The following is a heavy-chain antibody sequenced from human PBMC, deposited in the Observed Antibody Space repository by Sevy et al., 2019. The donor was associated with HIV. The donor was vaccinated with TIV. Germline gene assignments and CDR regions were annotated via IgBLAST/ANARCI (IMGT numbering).Heavy chain of an antibody. CDR2: ISAYNGNT. V-gene: IGHV1-18*01. CDR3: ARRAAPLDYYGMDV. Sequence: ASVKVSCKASGYTFTSYGISWVRQVPGQGLEWMGWISAYNGNTNYAQKLQGRVTMTTDTSTSTAYMELRSLRSDDTAVYYCARRAAPLDYYGMDVWGQGTTVTVSS. J-gene: IGHJ6*02. CDR1: GYTFTSYG. D-gene: IGHD2-15*01.